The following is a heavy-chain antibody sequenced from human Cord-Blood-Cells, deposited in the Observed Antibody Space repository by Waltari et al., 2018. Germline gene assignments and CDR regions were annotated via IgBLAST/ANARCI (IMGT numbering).Heavy chain of an antibody. CDR2: IIAIFGTA. V-gene: IGHV1-69*06. CDR1: GGTFSSYA. D-gene: IGHD6-13*01. Sequence: QVQLVQSGAEVKKPGSSVKVSCKASGGTFSSYAISWVRQAPGQGLEWMGGIIAIFGTAKYAQKFQGRVTITADKSTSTAYMELSSLRSEDTAVYYCARGGGATDIAAAGIPFDIWGQGTMVTVSS. CDR3: ARGGGATDIAAAGIPFDI. J-gene: IGHJ3*02.